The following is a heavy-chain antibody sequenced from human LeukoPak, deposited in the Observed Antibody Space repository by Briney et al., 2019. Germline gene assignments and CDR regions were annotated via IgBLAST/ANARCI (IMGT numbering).Heavy chain of an antibody. CDR2: IYYSGST. CDR3: ARIRQSGIAV. D-gene: IGHD6-19*01. V-gene: IGHV4-39*07. Sequence: SETLSLTCTVSGGSVSSSSYYWGWIRQPPGKGLEWIGSIYYSGSTYYNPSLKSRVTISVDTFKNQFSLKLSSVTAADTAVYYCARIRQSGIAVWGQGTLVTVSS. J-gene: IGHJ4*02. CDR1: GGSVSSSSYY.